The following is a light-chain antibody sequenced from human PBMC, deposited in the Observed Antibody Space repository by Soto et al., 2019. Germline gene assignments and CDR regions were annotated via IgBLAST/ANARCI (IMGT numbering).Light chain of an antibody. CDR2: AAS. Sequence: AIRMTQSPSSLSASTGDRVTFTCRASQGISSYLAWYQQKPGKAPKLLIYAASTLQSGVPSRFSGSGSGTDFTLTISCLQSEDFATYYCQQYYSYPRVTFGQGTRLEIK. V-gene: IGKV1-8*01. CDR3: QQYYSYPRVT. CDR1: QGISSY. J-gene: IGKJ5*01.